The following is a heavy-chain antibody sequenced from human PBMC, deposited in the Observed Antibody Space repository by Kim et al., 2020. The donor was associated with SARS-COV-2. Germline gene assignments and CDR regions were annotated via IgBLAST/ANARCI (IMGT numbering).Heavy chain of an antibody. Sequence: SQTLSLTCAISGDSVSSNSAAWNWIRQSPSRGLEWLGRTYYRSKWYNDYAVSVKSRITINPDTSKNQFSLQLNSVTPEDTAVYYCARDRIPLGRARGGTFGMDVWGQGTTVTVSS. V-gene: IGHV6-1*01. CDR3: ARDRIPLGRARGGTFGMDV. CDR1: GDSVSSNSAA. D-gene: IGHD1-1*01. J-gene: IGHJ6*02. CDR2: TYYRSKWYN.